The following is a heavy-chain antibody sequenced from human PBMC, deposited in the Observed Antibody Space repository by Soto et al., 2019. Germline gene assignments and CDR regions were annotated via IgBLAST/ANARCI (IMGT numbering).Heavy chain of an antibody. CDR2: ISWDGGKV. Sequence: GGSLRLSCAASGFTFDYFAMHWVRQGPGKGLEWVSGISWDGGKVAYGNSVEGRFTISRDNAKSSLYLQMSSLRPEDTALYFCPREMPVPSVALGFKVGGQGKMATVSS. J-gene: IGHJ3*01. CDR1: GFTFDYFA. V-gene: IGHV3-9*01. D-gene: IGHD2-15*01. CDR3: PREMPVPSVALGFKV.